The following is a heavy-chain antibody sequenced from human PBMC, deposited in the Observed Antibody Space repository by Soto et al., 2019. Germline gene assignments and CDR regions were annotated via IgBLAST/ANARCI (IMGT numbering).Heavy chain of an antibody. Sequence: QVQLQQWGAGLLKPSETLSLTCAVYGGSFSGYYWSWIRQPPGKGLEWIGEINHSGSTNYNPSLKSRVTISVDTSKTQFSLKLSSVTAADTAVYYCARGQEQQLVSAGWFDPWGQGTLVTVSS. CDR2: INHSGST. D-gene: IGHD6-13*01. V-gene: IGHV4-34*01. CDR1: GGSFSGYY. J-gene: IGHJ5*02. CDR3: ARGQEQQLVSAGWFDP.